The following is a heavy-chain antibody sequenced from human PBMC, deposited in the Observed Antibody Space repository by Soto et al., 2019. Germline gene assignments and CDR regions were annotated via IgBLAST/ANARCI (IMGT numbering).Heavy chain of an antibody. CDR3: AKGKTSGWYYFDF. Sequence: GGSLRLSCGASGFTFDNCAMSWVRQAPGKGLEWILGISGSGGSTYYADSVKGRFTISRDNSKNTVYLQMNSLRADDTAVYYCAKGKTSGWYYFDFWGQGTLVTVSS. J-gene: IGHJ4*02. D-gene: IGHD6-19*01. V-gene: IGHV3-23*01. CDR2: ISGSGGST. CDR1: GFTFDNCA.